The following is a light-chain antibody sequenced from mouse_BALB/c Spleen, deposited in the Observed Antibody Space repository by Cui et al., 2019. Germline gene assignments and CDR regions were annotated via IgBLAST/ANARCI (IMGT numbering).Light chain of an antibody. V-gene: IGKV4-74*01. CDR2: STS. J-gene: IGKJ2*01. Sequence: QIVLTQSPAIMSASLGERVTMTCTASSSVSSSYLHWYQQKPGSSPKLWIYSTSNLASGVPARLSGSGSGTSYSLTISSMEAEDAATYYCHQYHRSPYTYGGGTKLEI. CDR3: HQYHRSPYT. CDR1: SSVSSSY.